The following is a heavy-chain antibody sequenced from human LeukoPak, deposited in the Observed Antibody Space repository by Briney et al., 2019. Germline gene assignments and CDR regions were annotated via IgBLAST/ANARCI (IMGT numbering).Heavy chain of an antibody. CDR1: GFTFSSYS. J-gene: IGHJ6*02. CDR3: ARGKYCSVGSCSQYYYYYGMDV. V-gene: IGHV3-21*01. D-gene: IGHD2-15*01. CDR2: ISSSSYI. Sequence: GGSLRLSCAASGFTFSSYSMNWVRQAPGKGLEWVSSISSSSYIYYADSVKGRFTISRDNAKNSLYLQMNSLRAEDTAVYYCARGKYCSVGSCSQYYYYYGMDVWGQGTTVTVSS.